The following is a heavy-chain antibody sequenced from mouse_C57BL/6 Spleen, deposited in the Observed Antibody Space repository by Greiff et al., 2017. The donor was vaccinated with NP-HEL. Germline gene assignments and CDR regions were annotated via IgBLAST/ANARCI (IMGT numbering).Heavy chain of an antibody. Sequence: QVQLQQSGPELVKPGASVKISCKASGYSFTSYYIHWVKQRPGQGLEWIGWIYPGSGNTKYNEKFKGKATLTADKSSSTAYMQLSSLTSEDSAVYYCARGGYGSSPWWYFDVWGTGTTVTVSS. CDR3: ARGGYGSSPWWYFDV. D-gene: IGHD1-1*01. J-gene: IGHJ1*03. CDR2: IYPGSGNT. CDR1: GYSFTSYY. V-gene: IGHV1-66*01.